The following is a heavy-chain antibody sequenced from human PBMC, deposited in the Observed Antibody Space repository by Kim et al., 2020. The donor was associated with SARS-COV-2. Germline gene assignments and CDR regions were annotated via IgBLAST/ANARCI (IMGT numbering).Heavy chain of an antibody. J-gene: IGHJ4*02. D-gene: IGHD6-19*01. CDR3: EREGHSSGSLGFDN. CDR1: GYTFTAYA. Sequence: ASVKVSCKASGYTFTAYALYWVRQAPGQSLEWLGWINAGNGNTRYSQNFQGRLIITRDTSANTVYMELSSLRSEDTAIYYCEREGHSSGSLGFDNWGLGTLVTISS. CDR2: INAGNGNT. V-gene: IGHV1-3*01.